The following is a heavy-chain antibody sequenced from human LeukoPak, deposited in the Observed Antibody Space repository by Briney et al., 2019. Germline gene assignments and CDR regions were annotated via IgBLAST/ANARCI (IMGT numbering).Heavy chain of an antibody. D-gene: IGHD3-16*01. J-gene: IGHJ4*02. CDR3: MIVVY. V-gene: IGHV3-30*02. CDR1: GFTFSYNG. Sequence: GGSLRLSCVASGFTFSYNGMHWVRQAPGKGLEWVAFIRYDGSNKYYADSVKGRLTISRDNAKNTLYLQMNSLRAEDTAIYYCMIVVYWGQGTLVTVSS. CDR2: IRYDGSNK.